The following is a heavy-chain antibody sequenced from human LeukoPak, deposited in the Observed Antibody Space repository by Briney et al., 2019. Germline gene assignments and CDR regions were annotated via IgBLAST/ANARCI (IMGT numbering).Heavy chain of an antibody. CDR3: ARGAVTTWGGALNWFDP. CDR2: IYYSGST. D-gene: IGHD4-17*01. CDR1: GGSISSSSYY. V-gene: IGHV4-61*01. J-gene: IGHJ5*02. Sequence: PSETLSLTCTVSGGSISSSSYYWSWIRQPPGKGLEWIGYIYYSGSTNYNPSLKSRVTISVDTSKNQFSLKLSSVTAADTAVYYCARGAVTTWGGALNWFDPWGQGTLVTVSS.